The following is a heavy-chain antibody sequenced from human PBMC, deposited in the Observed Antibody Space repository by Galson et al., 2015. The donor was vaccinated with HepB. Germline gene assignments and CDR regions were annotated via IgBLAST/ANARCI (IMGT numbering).Heavy chain of an antibody. CDR1: GFTFSNSA. Sequence: SLRLSCAGSGFTFSNSAMNWVRQAPGKGLEWVSIISDSGFSTSYANSVKGRFTISRDNSESTLYLEMNSLRAEDAAVYYCAKGTRTGYYGGKYGMDVWGQGTTVTVSS. D-gene: IGHD3/OR15-3a*01. J-gene: IGHJ6*02. CDR2: ISDSGFST. CDR3: AKGTRTGYYGGKYGMDV. V-gene: IGHV3-23*01.